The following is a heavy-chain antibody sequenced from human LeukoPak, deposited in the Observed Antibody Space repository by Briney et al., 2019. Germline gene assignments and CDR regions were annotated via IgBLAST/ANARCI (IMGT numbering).Heavy chain of an antibody. Sequence: GGSLRLSCAASGFTFSSCWMSWVRQAPGKGLEWVANIKQDGSEKYYVDSVKGRFTISRDNAKNSLYLQMNSLIAEDTAVYYCARVYPWYSGSFKFDYWGQGTLVTVSS. D-gene: IGHD1-26*01. CDR1: GFTFSSCW. CDR3: ARVYPWYSGSFKFDY. V-gene: IGHV3-7*01. CDR2: IKQDGSEK. J-gene: IGHJ4*02.